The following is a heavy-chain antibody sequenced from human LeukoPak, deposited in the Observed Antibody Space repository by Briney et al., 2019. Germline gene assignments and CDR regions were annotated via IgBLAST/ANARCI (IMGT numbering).Heavy chain of an antibody. CDR3: ARGAVVAGTVSIDY. D-gene: IGHD6-19*01. V-gene: IGHV3-74*01. CDR2: INSDGSSV. Sequence: GGSLRLSCAASGFSFSSYWMHWVHQGPGKGLVWVSRINSDGSSVTYVDSVKGRFTISRDNAENTLYLHMNSLRAEDTGVYYCARGAVVAGTVSIDYWGQGTLVTVSS. J-gene: IGHJ4*02. CDR1: GFSFSSYW.